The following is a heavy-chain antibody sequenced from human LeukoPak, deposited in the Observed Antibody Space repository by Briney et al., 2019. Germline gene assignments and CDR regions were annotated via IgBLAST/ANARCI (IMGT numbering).Heavy chain of an antibody. V-gene: IGHV4-34*01. CDR3: ARGPIAVAEFDY. D-gene: IGHD6-19*01. CDR2: INHSGST. CDR1: GGSFSGYY. Sequence: SETLSLTCAVYGGSFSGYYWSWIRQPPGKGLEWIGEINHSGSTNYNPSLKSRVTISVDTSKNQFSLKLSSVTAANTAVYYCARGPIAVAEFDYWGQGTLVTVSS. J-gene: IGHJ4*02.